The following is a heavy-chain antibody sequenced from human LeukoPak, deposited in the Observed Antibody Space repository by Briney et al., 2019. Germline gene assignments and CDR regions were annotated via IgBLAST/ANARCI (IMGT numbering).Heavy chain of an antibody. Sequence: ASVKVSSKASGYTFTGCYMHWVRQATGQGLEWMGWINPNSGSTNYAQKFQGRVTMTRDTSISTAYMELSRLRSDDTAVYYCARALSYYDILTGYYLGYYGMDVWGQGTTVTVSS. D-gene: IGHD3-9*01. CDR2: INPNSGST. J-gene: IGHJ6*02. V-gene: IGHV1-2*02. CDR1: GYTFTGCY. CDR3: ARALSYYDILTGYYLGYYGMDV.